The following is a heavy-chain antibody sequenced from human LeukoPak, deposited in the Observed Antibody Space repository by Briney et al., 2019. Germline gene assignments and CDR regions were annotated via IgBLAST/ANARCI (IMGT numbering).Heavy chain of an antibody. Sequence: QPGGPLRLSCAASGFTFSNFAMHWVRQAPGKGLEWVSVIWYGGTGKYYADSVKGRFTISRDNSKNTVYLQMNNLGPADTAVYYCVRLPASVYAFDVWGQGTVVTVFS. V-gene: IGHV3-33*08. CDR2: IWYGGTGK. CDR3: VRLPASVYAFDV. CDR1: GFTFSNFA. J-gene: IGHJ3*01. D-gene: IGHD3-3*01.